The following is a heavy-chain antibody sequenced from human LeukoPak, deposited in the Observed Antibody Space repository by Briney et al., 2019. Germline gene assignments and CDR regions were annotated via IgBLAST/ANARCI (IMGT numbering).Heavy chain of an antibody. CDR1: GYTFTSYG. J-gene: IGHJ4*02. CDR2: ISAYNGNT. V-gene: IGHV1-18*01. Sequence: VASVKVSCKASGYTFTSYGISWVRQAPGQGLEWMGWISAYNGNTNYAQKLQGRVTMTTDTSTSTAYMELRSLRSDDTAVYYCARDNSVVVVPTSFDYWGQGTLVTVSS. CDR3: ARDNSVVVVPTSFDY. D-gene: IGHD2-2*01.